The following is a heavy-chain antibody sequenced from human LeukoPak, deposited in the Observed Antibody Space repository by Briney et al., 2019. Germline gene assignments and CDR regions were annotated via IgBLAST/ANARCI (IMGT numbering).Heavy chain of an antibody. CDR2: IIPIFGTA. CDR3: ARVRGGIEVAGIRHYYYYMDV. V-gene: IGHV1-69*05. J-gene: IGHJ6*03. D-gene: IGHD6-19*01. Sequence: ASVKVSCKASGYTFTGYYMHRVRQAPGQGLEWMGGIIPIFGTATYAQKFQGRVMITTDESTGTAFIELSGLRSVDTAVYYCARVRGGIEVAGIRHYYYYMDVWGEGTTVTVSS. CDR1: GYTFTGYY.